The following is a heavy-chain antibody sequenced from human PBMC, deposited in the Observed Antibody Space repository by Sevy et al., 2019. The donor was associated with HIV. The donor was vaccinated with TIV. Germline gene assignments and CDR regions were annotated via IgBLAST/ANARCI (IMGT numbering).Heavy chain of an antibody. CDR3: AREGWGGAARPNYFDY. CDR2: ISSSSSYI. Sequence: LGGSLRLSCAASGFTFSDYSMNWVRKAPGKGLEWVSIISSSSSYIYYADSMKGRFTISRDNAKNSLYLQMNSLRVEDTAVYYCAREGWGGAARPNYFDYWGQGTLVTVSS. CDR1: GFTFSDYS. D-gene: IGHD6-6*01. V-gene: IGHV3-21*01. J-gene: IGHJ4*02.